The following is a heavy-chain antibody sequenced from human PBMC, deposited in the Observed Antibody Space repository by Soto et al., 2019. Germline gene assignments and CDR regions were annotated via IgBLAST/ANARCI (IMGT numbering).Heavy chain of an antibody. V-gene: IGHV3-11*06. Sequence: QVQLVESGGGLVKPGGSLRLSCAASGFTFSDYYMSWIRQAPGKGLEWVSYISSSSSYTNYADSVKGRFTISRDNAKNSLYLQMNSLRAEDTAVYYCARPPYSSSWYGSTLKHWGQGTLVTVSS. J-gene: IGHJ4*02. CDR1: GFTFSDYY. D-gene: IGHD6-13*01. CDR2: ISSSSSYT. CDR3: ARPPYSSSWYGSTLKH.